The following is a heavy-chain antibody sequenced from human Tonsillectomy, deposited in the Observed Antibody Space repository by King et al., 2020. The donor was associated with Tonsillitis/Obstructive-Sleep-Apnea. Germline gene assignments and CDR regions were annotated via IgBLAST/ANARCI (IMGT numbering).Heavy chain of an antibody. J-gene: IGHJ5*02. D-gene: IGHD4-17*01. CDR2: ISSSSSYI. V-gene: IGHV3-21*01. Sequence: VQLVESGGGLVKPGGSLRLSCAASGFTFRSYSMNWVRQAPGKGLEWVSSISSSSSYIYYADSVKGRFTISRDNAKNSLYMQINSLRAEETAVYYCAREGGYGEYVPFCSSGQGTLVTVSS. CDR3: AREGGYGEYVPFCS. CDR1: GFTFRSYS.